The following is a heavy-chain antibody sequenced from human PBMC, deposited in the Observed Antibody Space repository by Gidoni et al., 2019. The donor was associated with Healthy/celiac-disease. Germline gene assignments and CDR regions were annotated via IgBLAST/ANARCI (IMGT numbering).Heavy chain of an antibody. D-gene: IGHD4-17*01. CDR3: AKDMLYGDYDFGAFDI. V-gene: IGHV3-23*01. CDR1: GFTFSSYA. CDR2: ISGSGGST. Sequence: EVQLLESGGGLVQPGGSLRLSCAASGFTFSSYAMSWVRQAPGKGLEWVSAISGSGGSTYYADSVKGRFTISRDNSKNTLYLQMNSLRAEDTAVYYCAKDMLYGDYDFGAFDIWGQGTMVTVSS. J-gene: IGHJ3*02.